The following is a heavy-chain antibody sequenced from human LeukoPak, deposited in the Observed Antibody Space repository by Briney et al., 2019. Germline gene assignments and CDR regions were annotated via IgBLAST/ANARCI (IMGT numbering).Heavy chain of an antibody. CDR3: ARDQYGDPDY. Sequence: PGGSLRLSCAASGFTFSSYAMHWVRQAPGKGLEWVAVISYDGSNKYYADSVKGRFTISRDNSKNTLYLQMNSLRAEDTAVYYCARDQYGDPDYWGQGTLVTVSS. J-gene: IGHJ4*02. CDR1: GFTFSSYA. CDR2: ISYDGSNK. V-gene: IGHV3-30*04. D-gene: IGHD4-17*01.